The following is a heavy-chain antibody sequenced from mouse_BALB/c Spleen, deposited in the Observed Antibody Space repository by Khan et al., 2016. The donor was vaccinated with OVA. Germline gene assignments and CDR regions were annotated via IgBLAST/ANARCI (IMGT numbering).Heavy chain of an antibody. CDR3: ARDGSRCNYAMDY. V-gene: IGHV3-2*02. CDR2: INYSGST. D-gene: IGHD2-3*01. J-gene: IGHJ4*01. CDR1: GYSITSDYA. Sequence: EVQLQESGPGLVKPSQSLSLTCTVTGYSITSDYARNWIRQFPGNKLEWMGYINYSGSTNYNPALKSRIFITRDTSKNQFFLQLNSATTADTASFYCARDGSRCNYAMDYWGQGTTVTVSS.